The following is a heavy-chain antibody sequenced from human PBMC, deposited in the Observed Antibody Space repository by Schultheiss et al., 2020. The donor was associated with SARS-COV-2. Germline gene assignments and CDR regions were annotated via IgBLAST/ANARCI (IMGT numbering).Heavy chain of an antibody. Sequence: GGSLRLSCAASGFTFSSYGMHWVRQAPGKGLEWVGFIRSKAYGGTTEYAASVKGRFTISRDDSKNSLYLQMNSLKTEDTAVYYCVRMVRGGYYYGMDVWGQGTTVTVSS. CDR2: IRSKAYGGTT. J-gene: IGHJ6*02. CDR3: VRMVRGGYYYGMDV. CDR1: GFTFSSYG. D-gene: IGHD3-10*01. V-gene: IGHV3-72*01.